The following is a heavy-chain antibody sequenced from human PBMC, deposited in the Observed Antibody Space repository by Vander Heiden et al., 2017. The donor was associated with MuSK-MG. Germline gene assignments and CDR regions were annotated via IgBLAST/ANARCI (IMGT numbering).Heavy chain of an antibody. V-gene: IGHV3-30*04. Sequence: QVQLVESGGGVVQPGRSLRLSCAVSGFTFSTYAMHWVRQAPGKGLEWVAVISHDENKIYYADSVEGRFTISRDNSKNTLYLQISNLRAEDTAVYYCARDDESRVLTAFEYWGQGTLVTVSS. CDR1: GFTFSTYA. CDR3: ARDDESRVLTAFEY. J-gene: IGHJ4*02. CDR2: ISHDENKI. D-gene: IGHD2-21*02.